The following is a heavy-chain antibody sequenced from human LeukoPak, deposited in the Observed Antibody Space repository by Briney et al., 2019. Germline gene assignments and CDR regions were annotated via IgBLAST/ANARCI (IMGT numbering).Heavy chain of an antibody. J-gene: IGHJ3*02. CDR1: GDSVSSNSAA. CDR3: ARDLRTMIVKAFDI. D-gene: IGHD3-22*01. CDR2: TYYRSKWYN. Sequence: SQTLSLTCAISGDSVSSNSAAWNWIRQSPSRGLEWLGRTYYRSKWYNDYAVSVKSRITINPDTSKNQFSPQLNSVTPEDTAVYYCARDLRTMIVKAFDIWGQGTMVTVSS. V-gene: IGHV6-1*01.